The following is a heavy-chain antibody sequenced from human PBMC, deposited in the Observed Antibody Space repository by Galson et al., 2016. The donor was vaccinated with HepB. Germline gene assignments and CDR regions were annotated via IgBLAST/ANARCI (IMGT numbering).Heavy chain of an antibody. CDR2: IWYDGSNK. CDR3: ARDVEHWVYHGMDV. Sequence: SLRLSCAASGFTFSSYGMHWVRQAPGKGLEWVAVIWYDGSNKYYADSVKGRFTISRDNSKNTLYLQMNSLRAEDTAVYYCARDVEHWVYHGMDVWGQGTTVTVSS. CDR1: GFTFSSYG. D-gene: IGHD3-3*02. V-gene: IGHV3-33*01. J-gene: IGHJ6*02.